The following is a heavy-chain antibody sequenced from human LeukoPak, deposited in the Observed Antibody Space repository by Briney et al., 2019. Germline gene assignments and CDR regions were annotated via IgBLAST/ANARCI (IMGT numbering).Heavy chain of an antibody. D-gene: IGHD1-26*01. CDR2: IGTSGGDT. CDR3: ARDSEWELLGYYYYYGMDV. J-gene: IGHJ6*02. Sequence: GGSLRLSCAVSGFTFSRYAMSWVRQAPGRGLEWVSTIGTSGGDTYYTDSVKGRFTISRDDSKNTLYLQMNSLRAEDTAVYYCARDSEWELLGYYYYYGMDVWGQGTTVTVSS. V-gene: IGHV3-23*01. CDR1: GFTFSRYA.